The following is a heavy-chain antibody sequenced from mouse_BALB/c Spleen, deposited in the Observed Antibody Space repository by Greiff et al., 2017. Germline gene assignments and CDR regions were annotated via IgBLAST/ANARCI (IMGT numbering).Heavy chain of an antibody. CDR2: ISNGGGST. D-gene: IGHD1-1*01. J-gene: IGHJ2*01. Sequence: EVQRVESGGGLVQPGGSLKLSCAASGFTFSRYTMSWVRQTPEKRLEWVAYISNGGGSTYYPDTVKGRFTISRDNAKNTLYLQMSSLKSEDTAMYYCARRGPTVPFDYWGQGTTLTVSS. CDR1: GFTFSRYT. V-gene: IGHV5-12-2*01. CDR3: ARRGPTVPFDY.